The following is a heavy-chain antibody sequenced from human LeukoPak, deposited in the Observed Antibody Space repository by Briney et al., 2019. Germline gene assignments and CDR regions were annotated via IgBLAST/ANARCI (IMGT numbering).Heavy chain of an antibody. CDR1: GGSFSGYY. D-gene: IGHD3-22*01. Sequence: SETLSLTCAVYGGSFSGYYWSWIRQPPGKGLEWSGEINHSGSTNYNPSLKSRVTISVDRSKNQFSLKLSSVTAADTAVYYCARLTPADYYDSSGYPDYWGQGTLVTVSS. CDR2: INHSGST. CDR3: ARLTPADYYDSSGYPDY. J-gene: IGHJ4*02. V-gene: IGHV4-34*01.